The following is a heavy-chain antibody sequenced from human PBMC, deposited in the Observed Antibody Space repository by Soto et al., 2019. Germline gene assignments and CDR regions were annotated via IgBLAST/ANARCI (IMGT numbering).Heavy chain of an antibody. CDR2: ISWNSGSI. CDR3: AKVNYYYYYMDV. CDR1: GFTFDDYA. J-gene: IGHJ6*03. V-gene: IGHV3-9*01. Sequence: EVQLVESGGGLVQPGRSLRLSCAASGFTFDDYAMHWVRQAPGKGLEWVSGISWNSGSIGYADSVKGRFTISRDNAKNSLYLQMNSLRAEDTALYYCAKVNYYYYYMDVWSKGTTVTVSS.